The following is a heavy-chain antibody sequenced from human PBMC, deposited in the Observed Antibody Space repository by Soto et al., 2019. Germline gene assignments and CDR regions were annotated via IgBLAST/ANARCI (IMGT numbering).Heavy chain of an antibody. CDR3: ARGDVVVPAATQELDY. V-gene: IGHV4-4*02. Sequence: QVQLQESGPGLVKPSGTLSLTCAVSGGSISSSNWWRWVRQPPGKGLEWIGEIYHSGSTNYNPSLEIRVTISVDKSKSQFSLRLSSVTAADTAVYYCARGDVVVPAATQELDYWGQGTLVTVSS. CDR1: GGSISSSNW. D-gene: IGHD2-2*01. CDR2: IYHSGST. J-gene: IGHJ4*02.